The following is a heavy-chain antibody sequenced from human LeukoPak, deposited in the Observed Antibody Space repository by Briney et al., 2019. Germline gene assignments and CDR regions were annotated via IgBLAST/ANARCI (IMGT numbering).Heavy chain of an antibody. CDR3: ARVTYGSGTYGAFDY. Sequence: GGSLRLSCAASGFTFSNFAMSWVRQAPGKGLEWVSGIIGSGGSTYYADSVKGRFTISRDNSKNTLYLQMNSLRAEDTAVYYCARVTYGSGTYGAFDYWGQGTLVTVSS. CDR1: GFTFSNFA. V-gene: IGHV3-23*01. J-gene: IGHJ4*02. D-gene: IGHD3-10*01. CDR2: IIGSGGST.